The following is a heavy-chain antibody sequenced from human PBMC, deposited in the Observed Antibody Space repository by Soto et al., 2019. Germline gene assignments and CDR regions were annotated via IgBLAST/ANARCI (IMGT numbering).Heavy chain of an antibody. J-gene: IGHJ4*02. CDR2: MNPNSGNT. Sequence: GASVKVSCKASGYTFTSYDINWVRQATGQGLEWMGWMNPNSGNTGYAQKFQGRVTMTRNTSISTTYMELSSLRSEDTAVYYCARPTSGWYQDDYWGQGTLVTVSS. D-gene: IGHD6-19*01. V-gene: IGHV1-8*01. CDR1: GYTFTSYD. CDR3: ARPTSGWYQDDY.